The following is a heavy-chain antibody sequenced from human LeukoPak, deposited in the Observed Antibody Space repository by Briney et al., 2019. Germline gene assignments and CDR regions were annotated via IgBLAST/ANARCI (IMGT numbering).Heavy chain of an antibody. CDR2: IKKDGSEK. CDR3: AKAKRVYYYYYMDV. CDR1: GFTFSSYW. Sequence: GGSLRLSCAASGFTFSSYWMSWVRQAPGKGLEWVANIKKDGSEKYYVDSVKGRFTISRDNAKTSLYLQMNSLRAEDTAVYYCAKAKRVYYYYYMDVWGKGTTVTVSS. J-gene: IGHJ6*03. D-gene: IGHD6-13*01. V-gene: IGHV3-7*03.